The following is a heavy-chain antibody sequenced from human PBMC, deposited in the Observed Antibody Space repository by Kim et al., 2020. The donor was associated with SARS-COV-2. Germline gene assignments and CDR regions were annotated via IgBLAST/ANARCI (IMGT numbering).Heavy chain of an antibody. D-gene: IGHD3-10*01. J-gene: IGHJ5*02. CDR3: ARLGIYGSGIRWFDP. Sequence: PSLKRRVTISVDTSKNQFSLKLSSVTAADTAVYYCARLGIYGSGIRWFDPWGQGTLVTVSS. V-gene: IGHV4-39*01.